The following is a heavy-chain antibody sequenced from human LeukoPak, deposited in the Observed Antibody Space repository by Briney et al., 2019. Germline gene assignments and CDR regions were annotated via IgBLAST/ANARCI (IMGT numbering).Heavy chain of an antibody. J-gene: IGHJ4*02. CDR3: ARIAVAGLWFLDY. Sequence: GVTMGRSRATAVYTFSIYLGSWVSLATRKGLEWVANINHDGSDKYYVDSVKGRFTISRDNAENSLYLQMNSLRAEDTAVYYCARIAVAGLWFLDYWGQGTLVTVSS. CDR2: INHDGSDK. CDR1: VYTFSIYL. D-gene: IGHD6-19*01. V-gene: IGHV3-7*02.